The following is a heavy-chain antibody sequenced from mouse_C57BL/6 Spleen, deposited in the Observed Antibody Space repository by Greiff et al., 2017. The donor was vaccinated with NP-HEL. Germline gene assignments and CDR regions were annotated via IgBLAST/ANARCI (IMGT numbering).Heavy chain of an antibody. CDR3: AKGTTMVTTGGFAY. V-gene: IGHV1-50*01. Sequence: QVQLQQPGAELVKPGASVKLSCKASGYTFTSYWMQWVKQRPGQGLEWIGEIDPSDSYTNYNQKFKGKATLTVDTSSSTAYMQLSSLISEDSAVYYCAKGTTMVTTGGFAYWGQGTLVTVSA. J-gene: IGHJ3*01. CDR1: GYTFTSYW. CDR2: IDPSDSYT. D-gene: IGHD2-2*01.